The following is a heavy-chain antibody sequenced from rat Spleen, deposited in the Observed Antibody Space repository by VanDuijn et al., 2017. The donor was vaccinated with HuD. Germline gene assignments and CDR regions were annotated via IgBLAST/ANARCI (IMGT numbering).Heavy chain of an antibody. J-gene: IGHJ2*01. Sequence: EVQLVESDGGLVQPGRSLKLSCAASGFTFSNYYMAWVRQAPTKGLEWVASISTGGGSTYYPDSVKGRFTISRDNAENTAYLQMNSLWSEDTATYYCAKYNSGFDYWGQGVMVTVSS. CDR2: ISTGGGST. V-gene: IGHV5-25*01. CDR1: GFTFSNYY. CDR3: AKYNSGFDY. D-gene: IGHD4-3*01.